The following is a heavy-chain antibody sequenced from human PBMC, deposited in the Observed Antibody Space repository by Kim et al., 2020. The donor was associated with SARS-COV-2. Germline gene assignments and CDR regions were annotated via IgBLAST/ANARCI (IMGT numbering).Heavy chain of an antibody. J-gene: IGHJ6*02. CDR3: ARDLGDGVVINYYYYYGMDV. D-gene: IGHD3-3*01. Sequence: RFTISRDNAKNSLYLQMNSLRAEDTAVYYCARDLGDGVVINYYYYYGMDVWGQGTTVTVSS. V-gene: IGHV3-48*03.